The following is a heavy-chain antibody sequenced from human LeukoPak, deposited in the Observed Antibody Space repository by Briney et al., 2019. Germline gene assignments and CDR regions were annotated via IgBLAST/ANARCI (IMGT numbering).Heavy chain of an antibody. J-gene: IGHJ4*02. D-gene: IGHD3-10*01. Sequence: SQTLSLTCTVSGGSFSSGSYYWSWIRQPPGKGLEWIGYIYYSGSTNYNPSLKSRVTISVDTSKNQFSLKLSSVTAADTAVYYCARDRYGSGGDWGQGTLVTVSS. CDR3: ARDRYGSGGD. V-gene: IGHV4-61*01. CDR1: GGSFSSGSYY. CDR2: IYYSGST.